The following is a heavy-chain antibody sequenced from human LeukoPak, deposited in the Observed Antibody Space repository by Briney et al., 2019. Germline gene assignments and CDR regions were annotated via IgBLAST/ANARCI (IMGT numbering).Heavy chain of an antibody. CDR1: GFTFSSYE. V-gene: IGHV3-48*03. CDR2: ISSSGSTI. J-gene: IGHJ5*02. D-gene: IGHD5-12*01. Sequence: GGSLRLSCAASGFTFSSYEMNWVRQAPGKGLEWVSYISSSGSTIYYADSVKGRFTISRDNAKNTLYLQMNSLRAEDTAVYYCARDVTGGYDLSSDWFDPWGQGTLVTVSS. CDR3: ARDVTGGYDLSSDWFDP.